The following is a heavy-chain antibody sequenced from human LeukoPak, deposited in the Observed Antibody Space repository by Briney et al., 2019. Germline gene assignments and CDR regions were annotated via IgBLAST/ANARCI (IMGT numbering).Heavy chain of an antibody. D-gene: IGHD6-13*01. CDR1: GYTFTSYD. CDR3: AKLAASETGEGS. J-gene: IGHJ5*02. Sequence: HWASVKVSCKASGYTFTSYDINWLRQATGQGLEWMGWMNPNSGNTGYAQKFQGRVTMTRDTSTSTVYMELSSLRSEDTAIYYCAKLAASETGEGSWGQGTLVTVSS. CDR2: MNPNSGNT. V-gene: IGHV1-8*01.